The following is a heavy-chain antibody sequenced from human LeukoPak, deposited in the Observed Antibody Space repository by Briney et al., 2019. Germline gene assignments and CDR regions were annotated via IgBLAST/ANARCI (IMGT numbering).Heavy chain of an antibody. D-gene: IGHD1-26*01. CDR2: TIPILGIT. CDR3: ARPQGMGATGPFDY. Sequence: SVKVSCKASGGTFSSYTISWVRQAPGQGLEWTGRTIPILGITNYAQKFQGRVTITADKSTSTAYMELSSLRSEDTAVYYCARPQGMGATGPFDYWGQGTLVTVSS. V-gene: IGHV1-69*02. CDR1: GGTFSSYT. J-gene: IGHJ4*02.